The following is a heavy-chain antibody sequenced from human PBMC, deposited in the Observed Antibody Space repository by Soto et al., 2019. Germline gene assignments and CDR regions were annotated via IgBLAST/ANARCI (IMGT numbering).Heavy chain of an antibody. CDR1: GGTFSTFG. CDR3: AKSAPMDAGDKYYYDF. V-gene: IGHV1-69*13. J-gene: IGHJ4*02. Sequence: SVKVSCKASGGTFSTFGISWVRQAPGQGLEWMGGIIPFFGTARYSQKFEDRITITADESTNAVYMDLRSLTSEDTAIYYCAKSAPMDAGDKYYYDFWGQGALVTVSS. D-gene: IGHD4-17*01. CDR2: IIPFFGTA.